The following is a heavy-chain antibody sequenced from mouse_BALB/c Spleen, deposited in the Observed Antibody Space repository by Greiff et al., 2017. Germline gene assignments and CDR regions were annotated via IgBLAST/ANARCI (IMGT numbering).Heavy chain of an antibody. D-gene: IGHD2-3*01. CDR1: GYSITSDYA. J-gene: IGHJ2*01. Sequence: EVKLVESGPGLVKPSQSLSLTCTVTGYSITSDYAWNWIRQFPGNKLEWMGYISYSGSTSYNPSLKSRISITRDTSKNQFFLQLNSVTTEDTVTYYCATYDGYYYYFDYWGQGTTLTVSS. CDR2: ISYSGST. CDR3: ATYDGYYYYFDY. V-gene: IGHV3-2*02.